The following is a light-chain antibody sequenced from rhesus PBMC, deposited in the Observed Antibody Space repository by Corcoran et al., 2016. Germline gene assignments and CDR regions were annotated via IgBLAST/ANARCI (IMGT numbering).Light chain of an antibody. CDR1: NSDIGGYNY. V-gene: IGLV2-32*02. CDR3: SSYAGSNTFV. Sequence: QAALTQPRSVSGSPGQSVTASCTGANSDIGGYNYVSWYQQHPGTAPKLMIYEVSKRPSGVSDRFSGSKSGNTASLTISGLQAEDEADYYCSSYAGSNTFVFGSGTKLTVL. CDR2: EVS. J-gene: IGLJ6*01.